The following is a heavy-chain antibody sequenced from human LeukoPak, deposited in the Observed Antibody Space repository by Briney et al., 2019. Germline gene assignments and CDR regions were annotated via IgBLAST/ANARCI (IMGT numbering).Heavy chain of an antibody. Sequence: ASVKVSCKASGYTFTSYDINWVRQATGQGLAWMGWMNPNSGNTGYAQKFQGRVTMTRNTSISTAYMELSSLRSEDTAVYYCARGRGGAALSSSWTRDYYYYYGMDVWGQGTTVTVSS. D-gene: IGHD6-13*01. CDR3: ARGRGGAALSSSWTRDYYYYYGMDV. CDR2: MNPNSGNT. J-gene: IGHJ6*02. V-gene: IGHV1-8*01. CDR1: GYTFTSYD.